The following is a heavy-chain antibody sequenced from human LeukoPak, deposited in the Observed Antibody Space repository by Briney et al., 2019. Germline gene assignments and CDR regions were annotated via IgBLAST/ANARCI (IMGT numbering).Heavy chain of an antibody. CDR1: GFTFSGYG. D-gene: IGHD6-25*01. CDR2: ISYDGSNK. Sequence: GGSLRLSCAASGFTFSGYGMHWVRQAPGKGLEWVAVISYDGSNKYYADSVKGRFTISRDNAKNSLYLQMNSLRAEDTAVYYCARGQRSSNAFDIWGQGTMVTVSS. J-gene: IGHJ3*02. CDR3: ARGQRSSNAFDI. V-gene: IGHV3-30*03.